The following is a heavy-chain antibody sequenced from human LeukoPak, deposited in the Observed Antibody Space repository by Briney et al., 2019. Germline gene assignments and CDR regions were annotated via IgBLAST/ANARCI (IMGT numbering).Heavy chain of an antibody. CDR3: AGRTQYCAGGSCSGHDY. Sequence: GGPLRLSCAASDFIVSTNYMSWVRQAPGKGLEWVSVIYGSGSTYYADSVKGRFTISRDNSQNTLFLQMNGLRVEDTAVYYCAGRTQYCAGGSCSGHDYWGQGTLVTVSS. CDR2: IYGSGST. J-gene: IGHJ4*02. V-gene: IGHV3-66*01. CDR1: DFIVSTNY. D-gene: IGHD2-15*01.